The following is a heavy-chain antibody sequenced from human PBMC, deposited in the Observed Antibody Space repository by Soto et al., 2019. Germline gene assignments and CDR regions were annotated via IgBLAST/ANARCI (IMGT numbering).Heavy chain of an antibody. D-gene: IGHD2-2*01. CDR2: VYSSGST. CDR3: ARDIVVVPSVPLDYYYGMDV. J-gene: IGHJ6*02. Sequence: SETLSLTCTVSDGSINDYYWSWIRQPAGRGLEWIGRVYSSGSTNYNPSLQSRVTMSVDTSKNQFSLRLNSVTAADTAVYFCARDIVVVPSVPLDYYYGMDVWGQGTTVT. CDR1: DGSINDYY. V-gene: IGHV4-4*07.